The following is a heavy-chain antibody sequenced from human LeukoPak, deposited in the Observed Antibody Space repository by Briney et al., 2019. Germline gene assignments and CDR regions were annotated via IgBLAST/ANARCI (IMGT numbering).Heavy chain of an antibody. D-gene: IGHD6-19*01. CDR1: GFTFSSYG. V-gene: IGHV3-30*18. CDR2: VSSDGTNK. Sequence: GWSLRLSCAASGFTFSSYGIHWVRQAPGKGLEWVAVVSSDGTNKYYADSVKGRFTISRDNSKNTLYLQMNSLRAEDTAVYYCAKGGSSGWFDYFDYWGQGTLVTVPS. J-gene: IGHJ4*02. CDR3: AKGGSSGWFDYFDY.